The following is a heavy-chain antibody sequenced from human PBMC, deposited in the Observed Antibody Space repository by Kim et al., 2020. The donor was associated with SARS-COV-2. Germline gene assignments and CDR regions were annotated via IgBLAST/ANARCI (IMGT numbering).Heavy chain of an antibody. Sequence: GGSLRLSCAASGFNFKNFGMSWVRQPPGKGLEWVALVSGDGSAEHYVDSVKGRFTVSRDNSKNTLYLQMNSLRADDTAVYYCATQGDGSLDKWGLGTLVTVSS. CDR2: VSGDGSAE. J-gene: IGHJ4*02. CDR1: GFNFKNFG. CDR3: ATQGDGSLDK. V-gene: IGHV3-30*03. D-gene: IGHD1-26*01.